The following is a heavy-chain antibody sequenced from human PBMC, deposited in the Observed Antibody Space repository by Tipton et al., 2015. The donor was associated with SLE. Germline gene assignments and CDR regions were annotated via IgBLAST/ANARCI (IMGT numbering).Heavy chain of an antibody. CDR3: ARQGRDDAFDI. Sequence: LRLSCTVSGGSISSSTYFWGWIRQPPGKGLEWIGTIYYTGSTYYNPSLESRVTISVDTSKNQFSLKLSSVTAADTAVYYCARQGRDDAFDIWGQGTMVTVSS. CDR1: GGSISSSTYF. D-gene: IGHD5-24*01. CDR2: IYYTGST. V-gene: IGHV4-39*01. J-gene: IGHJ3*02.